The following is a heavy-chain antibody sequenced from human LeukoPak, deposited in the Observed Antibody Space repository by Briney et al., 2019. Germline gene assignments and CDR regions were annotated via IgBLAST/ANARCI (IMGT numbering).Heavy chain of an antibody. CDR1: GFTFGTYS. Sequence: GGSLRLSCAASGFTFGTYSMNWVRQAPGKGLEWVSSISSSSSYMYYADSVKGRFTISRDNAKNSLYLQMNSLRAEDTAVYYCARVLTAPHDGAWGQGTLVTVSS. CDR3: ARVLTAPHDGA. V-gene: IGHV3-21*01. D-gene: IGHD1-1*01. CDR2: ISSSSSYM. J-gene: IGHJ5*02.